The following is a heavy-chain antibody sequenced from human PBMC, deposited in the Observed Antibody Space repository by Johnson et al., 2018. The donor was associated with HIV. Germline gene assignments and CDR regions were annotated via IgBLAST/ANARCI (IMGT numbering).Heavy chain of an antibody. CDR3: ASQVRGLRLGVDAFDI. CDR1: GLTFSSYA. D-gene: IGHD3-16*01. CDR2: ISYDGSDK. Sequence: QVQLVESGGGLVQPGGSLRLSCAASGLTFSSYAMHWVRQAPAKGLQWVAVISYDGSDKDYADSVKGRFTVSRDSSKNTLFLQMNKLRAEDTAVYFCASQVRGLRLGVDAFDIWGQGTMVTVSS. J-gene: IGHJ3*02. V-gene: IGHV3-30*04.